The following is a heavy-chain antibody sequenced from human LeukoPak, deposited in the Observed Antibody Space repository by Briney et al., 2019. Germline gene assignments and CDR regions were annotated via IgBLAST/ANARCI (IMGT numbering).Heavy chain of an antibody. CDR2: ISGSGGST. CDR1: GFTFSTYA. J-gene: IGHJ6*03. D-gene: IGHD3-10*01. V-gene: IGHV3-23*01. Sequence: GGSLRLSCAASGFTFSTYAMSWVRQAAGKGLEWVSLISGSGGSTYYADSVKGRFTISRDNSKNTLYLQMNSLRAEDTAIYYCAKDQSGSRNYFYMDVWGKGTTVTVSS. CDR3: AKDQSGSRNYFYMDV.